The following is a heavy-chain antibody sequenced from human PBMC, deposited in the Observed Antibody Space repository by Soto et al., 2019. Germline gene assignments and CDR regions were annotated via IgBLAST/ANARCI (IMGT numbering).Heavy chain of an antibody. CDR1: GFIVSTNY. D-gene: IGHD3-10*01. J-gene: IGHJ4*02. CDR2: IYSDGST. V-gene: IGHV3-66*01. Sequence: GGSLRLSCAVSGFIVSTNYMSWVRQAPGKGLESVSIIYSDGSTYYADSVKGRFTTSRDRARNTLYLQMDNLRVDDTAMYYCARDSSYYGSGRGVLDYWGPGTLVTVSS. CDR3: ARDSSYYGSGRGVLDY.